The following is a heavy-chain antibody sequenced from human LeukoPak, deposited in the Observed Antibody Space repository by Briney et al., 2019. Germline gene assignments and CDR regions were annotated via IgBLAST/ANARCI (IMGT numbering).Heavy chain of an antibody. CDR2: ISSSSSYI. J-gene: IGHJ4*02. D-gene: IGHD6-19*01. CDR1: GFTFSSYS. Sequence: GGSLRLSCAASGFTFSSYSMNWVRQAPGKGLEWVSSISSSSSYIYYADSVKGRFTISGDNAKNSLYLQMNSLRAEDTAVYYCAREVAGTDDYWGQGTLVTVSS. CDR3: AREVAGTDDY. V-gene: IGHV3-21*01.